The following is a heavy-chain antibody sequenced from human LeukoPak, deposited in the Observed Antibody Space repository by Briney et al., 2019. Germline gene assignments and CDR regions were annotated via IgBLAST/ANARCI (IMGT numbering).Heavy chain of an antibody. J-gene: IGHJ4*02. CDR1: GYSISSGYY. CDR3: ARVLVDRYGSGRPFDY. Sequence: DPSETLSLTCTVSGYSISSGYYWGWVRQPPGKGLEWIGSIYHSGSTYYNPSLKSRVTISVDTSKTQFSLKLSSVTAADTAVYYCARVLVDRYGSGRPFDYWGQGTLVTVSS. V-gene: IGHV4-38-2*02. D-gene: IGHD3-10*01. CDR2: IYHSGST.